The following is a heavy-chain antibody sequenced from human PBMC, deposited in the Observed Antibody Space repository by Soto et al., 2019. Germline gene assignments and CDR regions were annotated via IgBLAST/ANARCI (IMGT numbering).Heavy chain of an antibody. J-gene: IGHJ4*02. CDR2: ISAYNGNT. V-gene: IGHV1-18*04. D-gene: IGHD3-22*01. Sequence: QVQLVQSGAEAKKPGASVKVSCKASGYTFTSYGISWVRQAPGQGLEWMGWISAYNGNTHYAQKLQGRVTMTTDTSTSTAYMELRSMRSDDTAVYYCARVRWLAEYYDSSCYYYGDYWGQGTLVTVSS. CDR3: ARVRWLAEYYDSSCYYYGDY. CDR1: GYTFTSYG.